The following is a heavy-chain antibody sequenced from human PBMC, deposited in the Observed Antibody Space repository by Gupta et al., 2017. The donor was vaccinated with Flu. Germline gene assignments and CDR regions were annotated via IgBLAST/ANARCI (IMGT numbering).Heavy chain of an antibody. V-gene: IGHV3-23*01. CDR3: AKMNSSYFYGLDV. Sequence: ISGSGDNTYYADSVKGRFTISRDNSKNKLYLQVNSLRAEDTAVYFCAKMNSSYFYGLDVWCQGTAVTVSS. CDR2: ISGSGDNT. J-gene: IGHJ6*02.